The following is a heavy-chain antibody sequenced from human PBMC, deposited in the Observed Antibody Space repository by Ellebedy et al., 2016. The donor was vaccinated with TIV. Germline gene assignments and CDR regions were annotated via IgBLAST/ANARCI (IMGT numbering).Heavy chain of an antibody. J-gene: IGHJ4*02. D-gene: IGHD3-10*01. CDR1: GGSFSSSNYY. CDR3: ARMKSGRGFDY. Sequence: MPSETLSLTCTVSGGSFSSSNYYWGWIRQPPGKGLEWIGSIYYSGSTYFNPSIKSRVTISGDTSENQFPLKLSSVTAADTAVYYCARMKSGRGFDYWGQGTLVTVSS. V-gene: IGHV4-39*06. CDR2: IYYSGST.